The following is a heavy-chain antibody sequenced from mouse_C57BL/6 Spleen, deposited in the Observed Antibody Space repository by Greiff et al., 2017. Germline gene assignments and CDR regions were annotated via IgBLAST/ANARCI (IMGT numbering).Heavy chain of an antibody. V-gene: IGHV1-58*01. J-gene: IGHJ4*01. CDR1: GYTFTSYG. D-gene: IGHD1-1*01. Sequence: VQLQQSGAELVRPGSSVKMSCKTSGYTFTSYGIHWVKQRPGQGLEWIGYIDIGNGYTEYNEKFKGKATLTSDTSSSTAYMQLSSLTSEDSAIYCCAKPRITTVVGDAMDYWGQGTSVTVSS. CDR3: AKPRITTVVGDAMDY. CDR2: IDIGNGYT.